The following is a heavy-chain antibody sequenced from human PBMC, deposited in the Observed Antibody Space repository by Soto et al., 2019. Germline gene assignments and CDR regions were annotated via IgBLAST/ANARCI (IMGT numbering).Heavy chain of an antibody. Sequence: GASVKVSCKASGYTFTNYGISWVRQAPGQGLEWMGWINVYNGNTKYAQKVQGRVTMTTDTSTSTAYMELRSLRSDDTAVYYCARAAYLVPAAIDWFDPWGQGTLVTSPQ. CDR3: ARAAYLVPAAIDWFDP. CDR2: INVYNGNT. CDR1: GYTFTNYG. D-gene: IGHD2-2*01. V-gene: IGHV1-18*01. J-gene: IGHJ5*02.